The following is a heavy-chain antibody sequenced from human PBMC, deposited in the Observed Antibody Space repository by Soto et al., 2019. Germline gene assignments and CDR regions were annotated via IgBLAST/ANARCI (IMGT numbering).Heavy chain of an antibody. Sequence: PGGSLRLSCAASGFTFSSYAMSWVRQAPGKGLEWVSAISGSGGSTYYVDSVKGRFTISGDNSKNTLYLQMNSLRAEDTAVYYCAKGRGFSYGSSDYWGQGTLVTVSS. CDR2: ISGSGGST. D-gene: IGHD5-18*01. CDR1: GFTFSSYA. V-gene: IGHV3-23*01. CDR3: AKGRGFSYGSSDY. J-gene: IGHJ4*02.